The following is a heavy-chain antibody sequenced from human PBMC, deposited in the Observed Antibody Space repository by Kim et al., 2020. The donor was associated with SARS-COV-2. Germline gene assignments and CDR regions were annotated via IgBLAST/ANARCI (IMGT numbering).Heavy chain of an antibody. CDR1: GYTFTSYG. Sequence: ASVKVSCKASGYTFTSYGISWVRQAPGQGLEWMGWISAYNGNTNYAQKLQGRVTMTTDTSTSTAYMELRSLRSDDTAVYYCARMLAVAGIGGMDVWGQGTTVTVSS. CDR2: ISAYNGNT. V-gene: IGHV1-18*01. D-gene: IGHD6-19*01. CDR3: ARMLAVAGIGGMDV. J-gene: IGHJ6*02.